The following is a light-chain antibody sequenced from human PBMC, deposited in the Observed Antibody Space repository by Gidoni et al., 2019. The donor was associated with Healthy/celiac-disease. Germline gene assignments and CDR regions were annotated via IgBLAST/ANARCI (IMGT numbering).Light chain of an antibody. CDR1: QSVSSN. Sequence: EIVMTQSPATLSVSPGERATLSCRASQSVSSNLAWYQQKRGHAPRLLIYGASTRATGIPARFSGSGSGTEFTLTISSLQSEDFAVYYCQQYNNWPLTFGGGTKVEIK. V-gene: IGKV3-15*01. CDR2: GAS. J-gene: IGKJ4*01. CDR3: QQYNNWPLT.